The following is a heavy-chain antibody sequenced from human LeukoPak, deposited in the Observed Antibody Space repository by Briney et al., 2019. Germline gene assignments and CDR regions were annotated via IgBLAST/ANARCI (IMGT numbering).Heavy chain of an antibody. Sequence: SETLSLTCTVSGGSISSYYWSWIRQPPGKGLEWIGYIYSSGDTNYNPSLKSRVTISIDTSKNQFSLKLSSVTAADTAVYYCASHYYSSGYSGYYVDYWDQGTLVTVSS. V-gene: IGHV4-59*01. D-gene: IGHD3-22*01. CDR1: GGSISSYY. CDR2: IYSSGDT. J-gene: IGHJ4*02. CDR3: ASHYYSSGYSGYYVDY.